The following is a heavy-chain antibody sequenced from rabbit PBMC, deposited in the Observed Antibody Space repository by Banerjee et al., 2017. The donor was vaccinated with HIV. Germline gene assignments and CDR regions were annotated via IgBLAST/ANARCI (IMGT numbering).Heavy chain of an antibody. CDR3: ARGPTGGYGLTRLDL. CDR1: GIDFSSYYY. D-gene: IGHD3-1*01. CDR2: INVKSLNA. J-gene: IGHJ3*01. V-gene: IGHV1S45*01. Sequence: QEQLEESGGDLVKPEGSLTLTCTASGIDFSSYYYMCWVRQAPGKGLEWIACINVKSLNAWYASWAKGRFTISKTSSTTVTLQMTSLTAADTATYFCARGPTGGYGLTRLDLWGPGTLVTVS.